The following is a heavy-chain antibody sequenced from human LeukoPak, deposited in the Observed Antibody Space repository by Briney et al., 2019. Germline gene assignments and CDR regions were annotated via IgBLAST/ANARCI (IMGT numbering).Heavy chain of an antibody. D-gene: IGHD4-23*01. V-gene: IGHV3-23*01. J-gene: IGHJ4*02. Sequence: GGSLRLSCAASGFTFSTYAMSWVRQAPGKGLEWGSAITGSGDSTYYADSVRGRFAISRDNSKNTLFLEMNTLRAEDTAVYYCAAVTPPDYWGQGTLVTVSS. CDR2: ITGSGDST. CDR1: GFTFSTYA. CDR3: AAVTPPDY.